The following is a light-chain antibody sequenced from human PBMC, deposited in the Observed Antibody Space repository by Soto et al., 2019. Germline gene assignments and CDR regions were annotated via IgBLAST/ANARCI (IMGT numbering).Light chain of an antibody. Sequence: DIVMTQSPDSLAVSLGGRATINCKSSQSILFSANKKKYLAWYQQKPGQPPKLLVYWASTRESGVPERFSGSGSGTDFTLTISSLQAEDVAVYYCQQYYSSPFTFGGGTKVDI. V-gene: IGKV4-1*01. J-gene: IGKJ4*01. CDR3: QQYYSSPFT. CDR1: QSILFSANKKKY. CDR2: WAS.